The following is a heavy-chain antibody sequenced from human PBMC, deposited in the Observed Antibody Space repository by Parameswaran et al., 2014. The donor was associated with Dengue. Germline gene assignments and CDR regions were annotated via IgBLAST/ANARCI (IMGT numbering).Heavy chain of an antibody. Sequence: RWIRQPPGKGLEWIGYIYYSGSTYYNPSLKSRVTISVDTSKNQFSLKLSSVTAADTAVYYCASRGYYYDSSGYYDTGFDYWGQGTLVTVSS. CDR3: ASRGYYYDSSGYYDTGFDY. D-gene: IGHD3-22*01. V-gene: IGHV4-30-4*01. J-gene: IGHJ4*02. CDR2: IYYSGST.